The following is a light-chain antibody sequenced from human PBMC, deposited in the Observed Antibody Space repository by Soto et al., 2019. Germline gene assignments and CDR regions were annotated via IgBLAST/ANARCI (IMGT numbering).Light chain of an antibody. CDR3: QHYDGSPRT. CDR2: GVF. Sequence: ETVLTQSPGTVSLSPGERATLSCTTSQSVRSNYLAWYQQKPGQAPSLLIYGVFSRAAGIPDRFSGSGSGTDFTLTISGLEPEDSAVYYCQHYDGSPRTFGRGTKLEI. CDR1: QSVRSNY. J-gene: IGKJ2*01. V-gene: IGKV3-20*01.